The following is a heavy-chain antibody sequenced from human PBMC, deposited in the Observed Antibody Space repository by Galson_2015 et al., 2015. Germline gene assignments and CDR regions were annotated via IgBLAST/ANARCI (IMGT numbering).Heavy chain of an antibody. V-gene: IGHV3-7*03. Sequence: SLRLSCAASEFTFTNYWMNWVRQAPGKGLEWLANIKPDGSDRYYVDSVKGRFTISRDNAKNSLYLQMNSLRAEDTAVCYCARDFIAAGGLDVRGQGTTVTVS. D-gene: IGHD3-16*02. CDR1: EFTFTNYW. CDR2: IKPDGSDR. J-gene: IGHJ6*02. CDR3: ARDFIAAGGLDV.